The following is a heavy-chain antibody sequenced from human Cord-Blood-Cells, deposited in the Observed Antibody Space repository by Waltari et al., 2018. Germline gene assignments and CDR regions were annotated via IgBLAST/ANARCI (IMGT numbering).Heavy chain of an antibody. CDR3: ASRLVQDDY. CDR1: GFPFSSYA. CDR2: ISYDGSNK. D-gene: IGHD6-19*01. V-gene: IGHV3-30-3*01. J-gene: IGHJ4*02. Sequence: QVQLVESGGGVVQPGRSLRLSCAASGFPFSSYAMHWVRQAPGKGLEWVAVISYDGSNKYYADSVKGRFTISRDNSKNTLYLQMNSLRAEDTAVYYCASRLVQDDYWGQGTLVTVSS.